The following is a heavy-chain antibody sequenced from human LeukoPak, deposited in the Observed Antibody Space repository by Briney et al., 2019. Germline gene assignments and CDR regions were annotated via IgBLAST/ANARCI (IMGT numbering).Heavy chain of an antibody. D-gene: IGHD3-10*01. Sequence: GGSLRLSCAASGFAFDDYAMHWVRQAPGKGLEWVSLISGDGGSTYYADSVKGRFTISRDNSKNSLYLQMNSLRAEGTAVYYCVGVRWFGGSNWFDPWGQGTPVTVSS. J-gene: IGHJ5*02. V-gene: IGHV3-43*02. CDR3: VGVRWFGGSNWFDP. CDR2: ISGDGGST. CDR1: GFAFDDYA.